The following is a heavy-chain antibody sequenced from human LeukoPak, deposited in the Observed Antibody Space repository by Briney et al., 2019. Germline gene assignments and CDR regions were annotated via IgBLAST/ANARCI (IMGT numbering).Heavy chain of an antibody. CDR1: GGSISSSSYY. J-gene: IGHJ4*02. CDR2: IYYSGST. D-gene: IGHD1-26*01. Sequence: PSETLSLTCTVSGGSISSSSYYWGWIRQPPGKGLEWIGSIYYSGSTYYNPSLTSRVTISVDTSKNQFSLKLTSVTAADTAMYYCARGGWELPPRNYFDSWGQVTLVTVSS. CDR3: ARGGWELPPRNYFDS. V-gene: IGHV4-39*07.